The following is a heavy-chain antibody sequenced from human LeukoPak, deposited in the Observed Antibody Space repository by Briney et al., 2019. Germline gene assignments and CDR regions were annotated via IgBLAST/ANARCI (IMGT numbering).Heavy chain of an antibody. V-gene: IGHV4-59*12. J-gene: IGHJ6*02. CDR1: GGSISSYY. D-gene: IGHD2-2*02. Sequence: SETLSLTCTVSGGSISSYYWSWIRQPPGKGLEWIGYIYYSGTTNYNPSLKSRVTISVDTSKNQFSLKLSSVTAADTAVYYCARGGCSSTSCYTSYYYYGMDVWGQGTTVTVSS. CDR2: IYYSGTT. CDR3: ARGGCSSTSCYTSYYYYGMDV.